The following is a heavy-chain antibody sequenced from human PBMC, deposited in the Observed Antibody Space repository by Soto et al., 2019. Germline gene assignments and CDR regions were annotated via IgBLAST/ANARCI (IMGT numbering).Heavy chain of an antibody. D-gene: IGHD1-26*01. Sequence: QVQFVQSGAEAKKPGASVKVSCKASGYIFTDYSVHWVRQAPGQRPEWMGWINAATGYTKYSEEFQGRVSITMDTSASTAYMELSSLTSEDTAVYYCARWWDSGDYWGQGTLVTVSS. CDR1: GYIFTDYS. CDR3: ARWWDSGDY. CDR2: INAATGYT. J-gene: IGHJ4*02. V-gene: IGHV1-3*01.